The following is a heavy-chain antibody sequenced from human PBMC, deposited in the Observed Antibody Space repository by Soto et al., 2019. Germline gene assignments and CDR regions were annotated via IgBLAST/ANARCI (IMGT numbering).Heavy chain of an antibody. J-gene: IGHJ4*02. V-gene: IGHV1-8*01. CDR3: AIRTDGYNFDF. Sequence: ASVKVSCKASGYSFTTYGINWVRQAPGQGLEWMGWMNTNSDHTDHAQTLQGRVTMTRNISISTAYMELSSLRSDDTAVYYCAIRTDGYNFDFWGQGTLVSVSS. CDR2: MNTNSDHT. D-gene: IGHD5-12*01. CDR1: GYSFTTYG.